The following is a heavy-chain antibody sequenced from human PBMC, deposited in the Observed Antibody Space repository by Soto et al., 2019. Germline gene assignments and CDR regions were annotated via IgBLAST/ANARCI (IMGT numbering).Heavy chain of an antibody. CDR1: GFTFSSHT. D-gene: IGHD2-15*01. V-gene: IGHV3-30-3*01. CDR2: MSHDGHIK. J-gene: IGHJ6*02. Sequence: PGGSLRLSCAASGFTFSSHTMHWVRQSPGKGLEWLSLMSHDGHIKFYADSVKGRFTISRDNSKNTLYLQMNSLRAEDTAVYYCARDIVVVVAAVPSGGMDVWGQGTTVTVS. CDR3: ARDIVVVVAAVPSGGMDV.